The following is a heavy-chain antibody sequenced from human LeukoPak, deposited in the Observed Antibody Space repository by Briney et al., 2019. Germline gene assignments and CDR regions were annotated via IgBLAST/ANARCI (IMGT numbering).Heavy chain of an antibody. V-gene: IGHV3-23*01. CDR1: GFTFSSYA. Sequence: GGSLRLSCAASGFTFSSYAMSWVRQAPGKGLEWVSAISGSGGSTYYADSVKGRFTISRDNSKNTLYLQMNSLRAEDTAVYYCARDRSIAARPGWFDPWGQGTLVTVSS. J-gene: IGHJ5*02. CDR2: ISGSGGST. CDR3: ARDRSIAARPGWFDP. D-gene: IGHD6-6*01.